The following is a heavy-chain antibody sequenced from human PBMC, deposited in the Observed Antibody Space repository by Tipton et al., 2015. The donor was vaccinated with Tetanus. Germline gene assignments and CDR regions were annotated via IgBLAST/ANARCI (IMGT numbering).Heavy chain of an antibody. D-gene: IGHD4-11*01. CDR1: GFTLRSYG. CDR2: IWYDGSNK. J-gene: IGHJ6*02. CDR3: ARLAYSNFLGGLDV. Sequence: SLRLSCAASGFTLRSYGMHWVRQAPGKGLEWVAIIWYDGSNKDYADFVKGRFTVSRDNSKDTLYLQMNSLRAEDTAVYYCARLAYSNFLGGLDVWGQGTTITVSS. V-gene: IGHV3-33*01.